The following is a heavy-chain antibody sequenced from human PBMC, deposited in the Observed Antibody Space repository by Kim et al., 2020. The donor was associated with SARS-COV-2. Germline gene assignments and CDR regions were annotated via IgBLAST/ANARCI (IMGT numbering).Heavy chain of an antibody. Sequence: ASVKVSCKASGYTFTSYGISWVRQAPGQGLEWMGWISAYNGNTNYAQKLQGRVTMTTDTSMSTAYMELRSLRSDDTAVYYCARDRDYDILTGYSPYGMDVWGQGTTVTVSS. J-gene: IGHJ6*02. CDR2: ISAYNGNT. CDR3: ARDRDYDILTGYSPYGMDV. D-gene: IGHD3-9*01. CDR1: GYTFTSYG. V-gene: IGHV1-18*01.